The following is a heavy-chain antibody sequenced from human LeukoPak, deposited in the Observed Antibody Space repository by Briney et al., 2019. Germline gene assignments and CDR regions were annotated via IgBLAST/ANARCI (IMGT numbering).Heavy chain of an antibody. Sequence: SETLSLTCTVSGGSICSHYWSWIRQPPGKGLEWIGYIYYSGSTNYNPSLKSRVTISVDTSKNQFSLKLSSVTAADTAVYYCARVPLEPYGGWFDPWGQGTLVTVSS. D-gene: IGHD1-1*01. V-gene: IGHV4-59*11. CDR3: ARVPLEPYGGWFDP. J-gene: IGHJ5*02. CDR1: GGSICSHY. CDR2: IYYSGST.